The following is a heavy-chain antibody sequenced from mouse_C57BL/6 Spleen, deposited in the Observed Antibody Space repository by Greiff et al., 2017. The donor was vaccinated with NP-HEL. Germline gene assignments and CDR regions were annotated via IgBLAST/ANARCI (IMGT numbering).Heavy chain of an antibody. D-gene: IGHD2-1*01. CDR1: GYAFSSYW. CDR2: IYPGDGDT. Sequence: QVQLQQSGAELVKPGASVKIFCKASGYAFSSYWMNWVKQRPGKGLEWIGQIYPGDGDTNYNGKFKGKATLTADKSSSTAYMQLSSLTSEDSAVYFCARGGSLYYGNYHYFDYWGQGTTLTVSS. J-gene: IGHJ2*01. CDR3: ARGGSLYYGNYHYFDY. V-gene: IGHV1-80*01.